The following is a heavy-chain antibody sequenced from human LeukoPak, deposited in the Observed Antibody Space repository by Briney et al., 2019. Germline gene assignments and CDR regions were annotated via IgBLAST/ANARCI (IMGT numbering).Heavy chain of an antibody. CDR2: IRYDGSNK. CDR1: GFTFSSYG. D-gene: IGHD2-2*01. V-gene: IGHV3-30*02. J-gene: IGHJ4*02. Sequence: GGSLRLSCAASGFTFSSYGMHWVRQAPGKGLEWVAFIRYDGSNKYYAESVKGRFTISRDNSKNTLYLQMNSLRADDTSVYYCARDGGYCRSTSCHTKYYFDYWGQGTLVTVSS. CDR3: ARDGGYCRSTSCHTKYYFDY.